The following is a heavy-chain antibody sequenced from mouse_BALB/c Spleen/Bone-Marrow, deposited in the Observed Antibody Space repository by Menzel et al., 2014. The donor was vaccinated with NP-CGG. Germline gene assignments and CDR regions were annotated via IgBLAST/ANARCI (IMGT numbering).Heavy chain of an antibody. D-gene: IGHD2-14*01. CDR3: ARGTYRYYFDY. CDR2: ILLVSGTT. V-gene: IGHV1-9*01. Sequence: VQLVESGAELIKPGASVKISCMATGYTFRNYWIEWVKQRPGHGLEWIGEILLVSGTTNYNEKFKGKGKFTAGTSSNTAYMQLSILTSEDSAVYYCARGTYRYYFDYWGHGTTLTVSS. CDR1: GYTFRNYW. J-gene: IGHJ2*01.